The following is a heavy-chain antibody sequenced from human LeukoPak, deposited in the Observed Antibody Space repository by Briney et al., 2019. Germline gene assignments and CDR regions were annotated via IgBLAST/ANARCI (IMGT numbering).Heavy chain of an antibody. Sequence: SETLSLTCTVSGGSISSYYWSWIRPPPGKGLEWIAYISDIGSIHYNPSLKSRVTISLDTSKNQFSLKLSSVTAADTAVYYCARARYYDSSGYPVDAFDIWGQGTMVTVSS. D-gene: IGHD3-22*01. CDR1: GGSISSYY. V-gene: IGHV4-59*08. CDR2: ISDIGSI. J-gene: IGHJ3*02. CDR3: ARARYYDSSGYPVDAFDI.